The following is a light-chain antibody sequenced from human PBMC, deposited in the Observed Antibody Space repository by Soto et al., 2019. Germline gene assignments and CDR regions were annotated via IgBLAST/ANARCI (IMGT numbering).Light chain of an antibody. CDR2: DVS. J-gene: IGLJ1*01. Sequence: QSALTQPASVSGSPGQSITISCTGTSSDVGAYNYVSWFQQYPGKAPKLMIYDVSKRPSGVSNRFSGSKSGNTASLTISGLQAEDEADYYCCSYTSSSTYVFGTGTKVTVL. CDR1: SSDVGAYNY. V-gene: IGLV2-14*01. CDR3: CSYTSSSTYV.